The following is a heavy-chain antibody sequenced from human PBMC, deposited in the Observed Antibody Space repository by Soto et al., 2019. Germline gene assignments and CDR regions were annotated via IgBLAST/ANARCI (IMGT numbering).Heavy chain of an antibody. D-gene: IGHD1-1*01. Sequence: QVQLQESGPGLVKPSETLSLTCTVSGGSISSYYWSWIRQPPGKGLEWIGYIYYSGSNNYNPSLTSRVTISVDTSTNQFSLKLSSVTAADTAVYYCARRYGYSFDYWGQGTLVTVSS. CDR3: ARRYGYSFDY. V-gene: IGHV4-59*08. CDR1: GGSISSYY. J-gene: IGHJ4*02. CDR2: IYYSGSN.